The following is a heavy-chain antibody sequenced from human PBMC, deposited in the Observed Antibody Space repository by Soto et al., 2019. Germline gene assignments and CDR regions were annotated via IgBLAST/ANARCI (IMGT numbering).Heavy chain of an antibody. Sequence: ASVKVSCKASGYTLTSYDINWVRQATGQGLEYLGWMNPNSGNTAYVQKFQGRVTMTWGTSITTAYMELSSLRSEDTAVYFCARGIKYGAYSRWFDPWGQGTLVTVSS. CDR3: ARGIKYGAYSRWFDP. J-gene: IGHJ5*02. CDR2: MNPNSGNT. D-gene: IGHD4-17*01. V-gene: IGHV1-8*01. CDR1: GYTLTSYD.